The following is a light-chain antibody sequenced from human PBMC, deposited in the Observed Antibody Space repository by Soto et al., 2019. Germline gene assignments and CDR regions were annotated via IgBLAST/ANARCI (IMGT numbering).Light chain of an antibody. CDR1: KNDIGVYDF. CDR3: KSYAGSNTYV. J-gene: IGLJ1*01. V-gene: IGLV2-8*01. CDR2: EVV. Sequence: ALTQPPSASGFPGQSVTISCTGTKNDIGVYDFVSWYQHHPGKAPRLIIYEVVQRPSGVPDRFSGSKSGNTASLTVSGLQDADEADYFCKSYAGSNTYVFGSGTKVTVL.